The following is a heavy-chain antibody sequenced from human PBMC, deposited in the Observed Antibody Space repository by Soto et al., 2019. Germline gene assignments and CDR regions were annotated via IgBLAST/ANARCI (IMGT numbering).Heavy chain of an antibody. D-gene: IGHD3-3*01. J-gene: IGHJ6*02. Sequence: GGSLRLSCAASGFAFSSYGMHWVRQAPGKGLEWVAVIWYDGSNKYYADSVKGRFTISRDNSKNTLYLQMNSLRAEDTAVYYCARDQVTIFGVVIGAHYYYYGMDVWGQGTKVTVSS. CDR3: ARDQVTIFGVVIGAHYYYYGMDV. CDR2: IWYDGSNK. CDR1: GFAFSSYG. V-gene: IGHV3-33*01.